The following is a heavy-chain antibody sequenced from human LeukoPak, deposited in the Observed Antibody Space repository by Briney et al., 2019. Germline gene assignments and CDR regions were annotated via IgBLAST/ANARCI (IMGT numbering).Heavy chain of an antibody. CDR3: ASNYYDSSGYYYLIH. CDR1: GFTFSSYE. Sequence: GGSLRLSCAASGFTFSSYEMNWVRQAPGKGLEWVSGISGSGGGTYYADSVKGRFTISRDNSKNTLYLEMNSLRAEDTAVYYCASNYYDSSGYYYLIHWGQGTLVTVSS. CDR2: ISGSGGGT. V-gene: IGHV3-23*01. J-gene: IGHJ4*02. D-gene: IGHD3-22*01.